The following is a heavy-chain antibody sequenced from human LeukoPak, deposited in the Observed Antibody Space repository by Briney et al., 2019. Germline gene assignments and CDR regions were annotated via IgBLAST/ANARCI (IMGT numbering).Heavy chain of an antibody. D-gene: IGHD4/OR15-4a*01. J-gene: IGHJ3*02. CDR2: IYPGDSDT. Sequence: GESLKISCKGSGYSFTNYWIGWVRQMPGKGLEWMGIIYPGDSDTTYSPSFQGQVSISADKSINTAYLQWSSLKASDTAIYYCARATIDDDAFDIWGQGTMVTVSS. CDR1: GYSFTNYW. V-gene: IGHV5-51*01. CDR3: ARATIDDDAFDI.